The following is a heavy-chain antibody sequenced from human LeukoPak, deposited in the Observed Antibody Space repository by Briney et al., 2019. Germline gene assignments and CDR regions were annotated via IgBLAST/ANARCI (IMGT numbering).Heavy chain of an antibody. CDR1: GGSISSRNW. Sequence: PSETLSLTCAVSGGSISSRNWWSWVRQPPGKGLEWIGEVHHSGSTNYKPSLKSRVNISVDKSNNQFSLRLSSVTAADTAVYYCARVRGFGADYYYYHMDVWGKGIMVTVSS. CDR2: VHHSGST. D-gene: IGHD3-10*01. CDR3: ARVRGFGADYYYYHMDV. V-gene: IGHV4-4*02. J-gene: IGHJ6*03.